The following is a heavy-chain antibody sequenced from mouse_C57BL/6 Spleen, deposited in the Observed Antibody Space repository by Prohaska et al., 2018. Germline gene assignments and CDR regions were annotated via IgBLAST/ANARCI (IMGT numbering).Heavy chain of an antibody. V-gene: IGHV1-55*01. CDR3: AIPTGGY. CDR1: RYTFTRYW. CDR2: FYPGSGST. D-gene: IGHD4-1*01. Sequence: PGAELVKPGASVKMSCKASRYTFTRYWITWATQRPAQGHEQIGDFYPGSGSTNYNEKFKSKATLTVDTFSSTAYMQLSSLTSADSAVYYCAIPTGGYWGQGTTLTVSS. J-gene: IGHJ2*01.